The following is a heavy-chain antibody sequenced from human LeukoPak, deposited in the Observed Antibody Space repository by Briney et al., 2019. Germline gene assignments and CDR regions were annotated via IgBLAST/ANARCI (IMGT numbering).Heavy chain of an antibody. J-gene: IGHJ4*02. Sequence: GGSLRLSCAAPGLTFSSYGMHWVRQAPGKGLEWVAVISYDGTIRNYADSVKGRFTISRDNSKNTLYLQMNSLTAEDMAVYYCARYCNGVNCYSGYDYWGQGTLVTVSS. CDR3: ARYCNGVNCYSGYDY. CDR1: GLTFSSYG. D-gene: IGHD2-15*01. V-gene: IGHV3-30*03. CDR2: ISYDGTIR.